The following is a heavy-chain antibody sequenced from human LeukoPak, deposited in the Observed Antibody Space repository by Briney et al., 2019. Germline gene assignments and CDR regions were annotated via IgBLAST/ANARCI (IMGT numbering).Heavy chain of an antibody. CDR2: ISTSSRYI. J-gene: IGHJ5*02. Sequence: GGSLRLSCAASGFTLSNYDMNWVRQAPGKGLEWVPSISTSSRYIYYKDSVRGRFTISRDDAKNSLYLEMNSLRAEDTAVYYCARADCSSSTCYLRRSWFDPWGQGTLVTVSS. CDR1: GFTLSNYD. CDR3: ARADCSSSTCYLRRSWFDP. D-gene: IGHD2-2*01. V-gene: IGHV3-21*01.